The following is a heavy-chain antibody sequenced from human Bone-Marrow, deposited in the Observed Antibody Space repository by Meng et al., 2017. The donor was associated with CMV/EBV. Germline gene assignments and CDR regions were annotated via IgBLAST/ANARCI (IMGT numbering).Heavy chain of an antibody. J-gene: IGHJ6*01. CDR2: INPNSGGT. CDR3: ASTYYDFWSGYHTGVDV. V-gene: IGHV1-2*02. CDR1: GYTFTGYY. Sequence: ASVKVSCKASGYTFTGYYMHWVRQAPGQGLEWMGWINPNSGGTNYAQKFQGRVTMTRDTSISTAQMELSSLRSEDTAVYYCASTYYDFWSGYHTGVDVWGQGTTVTVSS. D-gene: IGHD3-3*01.